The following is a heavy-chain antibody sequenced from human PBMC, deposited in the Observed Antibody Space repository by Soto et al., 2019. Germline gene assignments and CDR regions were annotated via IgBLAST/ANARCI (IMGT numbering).Heavy chain of an antibody. D-gene: IGHD2-15*01. V-gene: IGHV4-59*01. J-gene: IGHJ3*02. CDR2: IYYNGYT. Sequence: QVQLQESGPGLVKPSETLSLTCTVSGGSISSNYWSWIRQPPGKGLEWSGYIYYNGYTSYNPSLKGRVTISVDTSKNQFSLKLSSVTAADTAVYYCARERVVYAFDIWGQGTMVTVSS. CDR1: GGSISSNY. CDR3: ARERVVYAFDI.